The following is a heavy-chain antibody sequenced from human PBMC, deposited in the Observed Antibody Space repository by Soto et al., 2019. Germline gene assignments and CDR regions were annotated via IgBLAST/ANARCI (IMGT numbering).Heavy chain of an antibody. CDR1: GYTFTSYA. V-gene: IGHV1-3*05. CDR3: ARDSSSWYNWFDP. Sequence: QVQLVQSGAEEKKPGASVKVSCKASGYTFTSYAMHWVRQAPGQRLEWMGWINAGNGNTKYSQKFQGRVTITRDTSGSTAYLELSSLRSEDTAVYYCARDSSSWYNWFDPWGQGTLVTVSS. CDR2: INAGNGNT. D-gene: IGHD6-13*01. J-gene: IGHJ5*02.